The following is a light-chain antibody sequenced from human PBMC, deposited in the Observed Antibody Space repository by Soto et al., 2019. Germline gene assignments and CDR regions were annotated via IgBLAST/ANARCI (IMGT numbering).Light chain of an antibody. CDR1: TGAVTSGHY. CDR2: DTS. Sequence: QTVVTQEPSLTVSPGGTVTLTCGSSTGAVTSGHYPYWFQQKPGQAPRTLIYDTSNKHSWTPARFSGSLLGGKAALTLSGAQPEEEAEYYCFPSFSGARSVVFGGGTQLT. CDR3: FPSFSGARSVV. V-gene: IGLV7-46*01. J-gene: IGLJ2*01.